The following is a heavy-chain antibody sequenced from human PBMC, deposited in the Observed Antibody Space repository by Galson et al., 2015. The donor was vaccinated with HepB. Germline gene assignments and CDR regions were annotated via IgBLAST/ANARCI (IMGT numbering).Heavy chain of an antibody. CDR1: GYSFTSYW. D-gene: IGHD6-19*01. CDR2: IYPGDSDT. V-gene: IGHV5-51*03. CDR3: ARLLGSSGWYEGYGWYFDL. J-gene: IGHJ2*01. Sequence: QSGAEVTKPGESLKISCKGSGYSFTSYWIGWVRQMPGKGLEWMGIIYPGDSDTRYSPSFQGQVTISADKSISTAYLQWSSLKASDTAMYYCARLLGSSGWYEGYGWYFDLWGRGTLVTVSS.